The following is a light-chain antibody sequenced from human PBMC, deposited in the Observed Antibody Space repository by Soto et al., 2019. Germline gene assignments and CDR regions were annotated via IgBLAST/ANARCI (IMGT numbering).Light chain of an antibody. J-gene: IGKJ2*01. V-gene: IGKV3-20*01. Sequence: EIVLTQFPGTLSLSPGERATLSCRASQSVGSNYLAWYQQRPGQPPNLLIFGASHRAPDIPDRFSGSGSGTDFTLTISSLQSEDFAVYYCQQYNNWPPMYTFGQGTKVDIK. CDR1: QSVGSNY. CDR3: QQYNNWPPMYT. CDR2: GAS.